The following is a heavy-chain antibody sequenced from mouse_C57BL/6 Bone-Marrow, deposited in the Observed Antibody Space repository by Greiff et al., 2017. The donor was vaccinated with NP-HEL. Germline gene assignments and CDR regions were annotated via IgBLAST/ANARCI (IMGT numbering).Heavy chain of an antibody. V-gene: IGHV3-5*01. CDR1: GISITTGNYR. J-gene: IGHJ1*03. Sequence: EVQLQESGPGLVKPSQTVFLTCTVTGISITTGNYRWSWIRQFPGNKLEWIGYIYYSGTITYNPSLTSRTTITRDTPKNQFFLEMNSLTAEDTATYYCAREYYYYGSSLYWYFDVWGTGTTVTVSS. D-gene: IGHD1-1*01. CDR2: IYYSGTI. CDR3: AREYYYYGSSLYWYFDV.